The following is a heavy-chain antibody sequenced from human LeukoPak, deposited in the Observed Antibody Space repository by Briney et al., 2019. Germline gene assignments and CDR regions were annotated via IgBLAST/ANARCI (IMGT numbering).Heavy chain of an antibody. CDR1: GGSFSGYY. V-gene: IGHV4-34*01. D-gene: IGHD6-13*01. J-gene: IGHJ6*03. CDR3: AREGSSWYRYYYYYMDV. Sequence: SETLSLTCAVYGGSFSGYYWSWLRQPPGKGLEWIGEINHSGSTNYNPSLKSRVTISVDTSKSQFSLKLSPVTAADTAVYYCAREGSSWYRYYYYYMDVWGKGTTVTVSS. CDR2: INHSGST.